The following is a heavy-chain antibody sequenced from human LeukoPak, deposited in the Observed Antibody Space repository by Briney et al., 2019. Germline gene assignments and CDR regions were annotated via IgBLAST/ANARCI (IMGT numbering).Heavy chain of an antibody. CDR3: ARRPELDY. D-gene: IGHD3-10*01. J-gene: IGHJ4*02. CDR1: GFTLSSYE. Sequence: GGSLRLSCAASGFTLSSYEMNWVRQAPGKGLEWVSYISSSGTTIYYADSVKGRFTISRDNAKNSLYLQMNSLRAEDTAVYCCARRPELDYWGQGTLVTVSS. CDR2: ISSSGTTI. V-gene: IGHV3-48*03.